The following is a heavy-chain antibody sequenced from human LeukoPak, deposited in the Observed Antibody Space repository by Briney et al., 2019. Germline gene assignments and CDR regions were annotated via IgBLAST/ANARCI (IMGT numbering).Heavy chain of an antibody. CDR2: INPSGGST. V-gene: IGHV1-46*01. J-gene: IGHJ3*02. CDR3: ARGHLGGAFDI. Sequence: ASVKVSCKASGYTFTNYYMHWVRQAPGQGLEWMGIINPSGGSTSYAPKFQGRVTMTRDMSTSTVYMKLSSLRSEDTAVYYCARGHLGGAFDIWGQGTMVTVSS. CDR1: GYTFTNYY.